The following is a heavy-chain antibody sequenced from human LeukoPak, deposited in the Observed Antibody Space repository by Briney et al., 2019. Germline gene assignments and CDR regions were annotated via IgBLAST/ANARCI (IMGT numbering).Heavy chain of an antibody. CDR1: GYSISSGYY. Sequence: SETLSLTCTVSGYSISSGYYWGWIRQPPGKGLEWIGSIYHSGSTYYNPSPKSRVTISVDTSKNQFSLKLSSVTAADTAVYYCARVDRYIVVVPAASYYFDYWGQGTLVTVSS. CDR3: ARVDRYIVVVPAASYYFDY. D-gene: IGHD2-2*01. V-gene: IGHV4-38-2*02. CDR2: IYHSGST. J-gene: IGHJ4*02.